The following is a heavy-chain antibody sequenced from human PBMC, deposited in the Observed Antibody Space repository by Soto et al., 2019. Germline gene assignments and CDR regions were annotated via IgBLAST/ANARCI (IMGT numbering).Heavy chain of an antibody. V-gene: IGHV1-3*04. Sequence: ASVKVSYKASGYTFTNYAIHWVRQAPGQRLEWMGWINTGNGNTKYSQKFQGRVTITRDTSASTAYVELSSLRSEDTAVYYCARGGGIVVMTAPXDHWGQGTLVTVSS. J-gene: IGHJ4*02. D-gene: IGHD2-21*02. CDR2: INTGNGNT. CDR1: GYTFTNYA. CDR3: ARGGGIVVMTAPXDH.